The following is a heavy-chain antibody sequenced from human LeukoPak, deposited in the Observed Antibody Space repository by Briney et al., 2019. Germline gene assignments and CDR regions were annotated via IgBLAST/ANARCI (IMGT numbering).Heavy chain of an antibody. CDR1: GYSISSGYY. D-gene: IGHD3-22*01. Sequence: PSETLSLTCTVSGYSISSGYYWGWIRQPPGKGLEWIGSIYHSGSTYYNPSLKSRVTISVDTSKNQFSLKLSSVTAADTAVYYCARGLLPSSSYDSDRGYYFDYWGQGTLVTVSS. CDR2: IYHSGST. CDR3: ARGLLPSSSYDSDRGYYFDY. V-gene: IGHV4-38-2*02. J-gene: IGHJ4*02.